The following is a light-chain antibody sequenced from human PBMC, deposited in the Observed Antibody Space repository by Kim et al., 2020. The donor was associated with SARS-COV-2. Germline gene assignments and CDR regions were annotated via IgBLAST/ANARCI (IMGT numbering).Light chain of an antibody. CDR3: QSYDGSLSGWV. Sequence: RVTISCPGSSSNIGAGYDVHWYQQLPGTAPKLLIYGNSNRPSGVPDRFSGSKSGTSASLAITGLQAEDEADYYCQSYDGSLSGWVFGGGTKLTVL. CDR2: GNS. V-gene: IGLV1-40*01. CDR1: SSNIGAGYD. J-gene: IGLJ3*02.